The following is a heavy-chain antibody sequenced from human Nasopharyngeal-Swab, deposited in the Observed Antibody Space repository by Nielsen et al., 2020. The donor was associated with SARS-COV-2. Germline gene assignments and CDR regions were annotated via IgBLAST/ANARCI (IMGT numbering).Heavy chain of an antibody. D-gene: IGHD6-13*01. CDR2: IYSGGST. CDR3: ARVVGQLVDY. Sequence: GESLKISCAASGFTVSSNYMSWVRQAPGKGLEWVSVIYSGGSTYYADSVKGRFTISRDNAKNSLYLQMNSLRAEDTAVYYCARVVGQLVDYWGQGTLVTVSS. V-gene: IGHV3-66*01. CDR1: GFTVSSNY. J-gene: IGHJ4*02.